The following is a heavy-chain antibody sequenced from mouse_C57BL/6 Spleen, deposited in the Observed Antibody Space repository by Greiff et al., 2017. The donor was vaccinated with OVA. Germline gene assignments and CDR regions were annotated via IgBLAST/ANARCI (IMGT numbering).Heavy chain of an antibody. D-gene: IGHD2-5*01. CDR3: AREAVPYSNLRRDAMDY. J-gene: IGHJ4*01. Sequence: EVQLQESGPELVKPGASVKISCKASGYTFTDYYMNWVKQSHGKSLEWIGDINPNNGGTSYNQKFKGKATLTVDKSSSTAYMELRSLTSEDSAVYYCAREAVPYSNLRRDAMDYWGQGTSVTVSS. CDR2: INPNNGGT. V-gene: IGHV1-26*01. CDR1: GYTFTDYY.